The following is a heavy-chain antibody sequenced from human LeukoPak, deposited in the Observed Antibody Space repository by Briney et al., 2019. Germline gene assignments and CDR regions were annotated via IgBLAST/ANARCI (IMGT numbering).Heavy chain of an antibody. CDR1: GFTFSSYN. D-gene: IGHD3-9*01. V-gene: IGHV3-21*04. CDR2: ISSSSSYI. J-gene: IGHJ4*02. Sequence: GGSLRLSCAASGFTFSSYNMNWVRQAPGKGLEWVSSISSSSSYIYYADSVKGRFTISRDNAKNSLYLQMNSLRAEDTAVYYCAKLYYDILTGYYTDFDYWGQGTLVTVSS. CDR3: AKLYYDILTGYYTDFDY.